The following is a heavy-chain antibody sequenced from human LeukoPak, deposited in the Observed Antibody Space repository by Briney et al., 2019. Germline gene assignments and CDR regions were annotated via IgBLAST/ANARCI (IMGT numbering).Heavy chain of an antibody. CDR1: GFTFSSYA. J-gene: IGHJ4*02. D-gene: IGHD3-16*02. CDR3: AKALNVWGSYRYTPFDY. V-gene: IGHV3-23*01. Sequence: GGSLRLSCAASGFTFSSYAMSWVRQAPGKGLEWVSAISGSGGSTYYADSVKGRFTISRDNSKNTLYLQMHSLRAEDTAVYYCAKALNVWGSYRYTPFDYWGQGTLVTVSS. CDR2: ISGSGGST.